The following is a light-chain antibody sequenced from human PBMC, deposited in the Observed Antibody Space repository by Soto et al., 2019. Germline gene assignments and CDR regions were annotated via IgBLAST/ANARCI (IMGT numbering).Light chain of an antibody. J-gene: IGLJ3*02. CDR2: YGS. CDR3: QVWDSSSDPWV. CDR1: NIGSKS. V-gene: IGLV3-21*04. Sequence: SYELTQPPSVSVAPGKTARVTCGGDNIGSKSVHWYQQKPGQAPVLVIYYGSDRPSGIPERFSGSNSGNTATLTISRVEAGDEADSYCQVWDSSSDPWVFGGGTKLTVL.